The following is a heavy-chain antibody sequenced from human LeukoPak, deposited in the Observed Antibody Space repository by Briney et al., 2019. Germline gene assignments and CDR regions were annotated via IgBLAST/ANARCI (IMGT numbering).Heavy chain of an antibody. CDR1: GGTFSSYA. D-gene: IGHD3-22*01. CDR2: IIPILGIA. CDR3: ARDVADYYDSSGTYPGYFDY. J-gene: IGHJ4*02. Sequence: AASVKVSCKASGGTFSSYAISWVRQAPGQGLEWMGRIIPILGIANYAQKFQGRVTITADKSTSTAYMELSSLRSEDTAVYYCARDVADYYDSSGTYPGYFDYWGQGTLVTVSS. V-gene: IGHV1-69*04.